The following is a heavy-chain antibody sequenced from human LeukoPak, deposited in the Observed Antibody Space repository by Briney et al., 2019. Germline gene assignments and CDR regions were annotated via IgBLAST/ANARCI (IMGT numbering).Heavy chain of an antibody. Sequence: ASVKVSCKASGYTFTGYYIHWVRQAPGQGLEWMGWINPNRGVTNYAQKFQGRVTLTRDTSSGTAYMELRRLTYDDTAVYYCARAWTGGDFDYWGQGTLVTVSS. V-gene: IGHV1-2*02. CDR1: GYTFTGYY. CDR3: ARAWTGGDFDY. J-gene: IGHJ4*02. CDR2: INPNRGVT. D-gene: IGHD3-16*01.